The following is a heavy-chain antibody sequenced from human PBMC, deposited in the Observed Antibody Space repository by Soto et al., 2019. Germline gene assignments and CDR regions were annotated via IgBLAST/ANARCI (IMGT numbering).Heavy chain of an antibody. CDR2: INHIGES. CDR3: ARDFGAGAHFAH. D-gene: IGHD3-10*01. V-gene: IGHV4-34*01. J-gene: IGHJ4*02. CDR1: GGSLTDYW. Sequence: QVHLQQWGTGLLKPSETLSLTCAVYGGSLTDYWWTWIRQTPGKGLEWIGEINHIGESNHNPSLKSRVTISLDTSPNQFSLKLPSVTVADTSVYYCARDFGAGAHFAHWGQGSLVTVSS.